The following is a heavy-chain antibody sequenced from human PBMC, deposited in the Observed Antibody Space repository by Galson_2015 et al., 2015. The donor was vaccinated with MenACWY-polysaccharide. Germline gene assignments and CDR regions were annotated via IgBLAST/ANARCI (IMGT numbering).Heavy chain of an antibody. CDR3: ARGHYGSDG. J-gene: IGHJ6*02. V-gene: IGHV3-11*01. CDR2: ISKSGDSI. CDR1: GFSLGAWY. Sequence: SLRLSCAASGFSLGAWYMSWIRQAPGKGLEWLSYISKSGDSIYYGDSEKGRFAISRDKAKNSLYLQLNSLEVEDTAIYYCARGHYGSDGSGQGTTATVSS.